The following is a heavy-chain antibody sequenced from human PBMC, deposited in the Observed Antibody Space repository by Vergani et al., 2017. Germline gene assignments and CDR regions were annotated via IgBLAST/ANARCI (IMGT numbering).Heavy chain of an antibody. CDR2: IIPVLGKT. Sequence: QVQLVQSGAEVKKPGSSVKVSCKASGATFRSNTISWVRQVPGQGLEWMGRIIPVLGKTKYAQDFQGRLTITADTSTSTAYMELTSLRSQDTAVYYCARDLGYGSGTYYYYMDVWGKGTTVTVSS. D-gene: IGHD3-10*01. CDR1: GATFRSNT. J-gene: IGHJ6*03. V-gene: IGHV1-69*08. CDR3: ARDLGYGSGTYYYYMDV.